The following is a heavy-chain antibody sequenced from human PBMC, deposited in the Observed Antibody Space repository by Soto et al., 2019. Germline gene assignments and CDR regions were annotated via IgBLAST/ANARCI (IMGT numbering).Heavy chain of an antibody. CDR3: AKANKRCSGGSCYSGYYYYGMDV. Sequence: HPGGSLRLSCAASGFTFRSYGIHWVRQAPGKGLEWVSAISGSGGSTYYADSVKGRFTISRDNSKNTLYLQMNSLRAEDTAVYYCAKANKRCSGGSCYSGYYYYGMDVWGQGTTVTVAS. CDR2: ISGSGGST. D-gene: IGHD2-15*01. J-gene: IGHJ6*02. CDR1: GFTFRSYG. V-gene: IGHV3-23*01.